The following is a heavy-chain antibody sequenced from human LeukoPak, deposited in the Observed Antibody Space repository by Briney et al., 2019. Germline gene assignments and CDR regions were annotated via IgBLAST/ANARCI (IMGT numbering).Heavy chain of an antibody. CDR3: ARSTAYCGGDCYSPSAPSLNFDY. D-gene: IGHD2-21*02. CDR2: IYDSGST. J-gene: IGHJ4*02. Sequence: SETLSLTCTVSGGSIRSSYYYWGWIRQPPGKGLEWIGSIYDSGSTYYNPSLKSRVTISVDTSKNQFSLKLSSVTAADTAVYYCARSTAYCGGDCYSPSAPSLNFDYWGQGTLVTVSS. V-gene: IGHV4-39*07. CDR1: GGSIRSSYYY.